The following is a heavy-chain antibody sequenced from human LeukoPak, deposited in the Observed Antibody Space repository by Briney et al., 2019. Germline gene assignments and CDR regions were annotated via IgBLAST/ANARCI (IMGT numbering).Heavy chain of an antibody. D-gene: IGHD1-1*01. CDR1: GASISSGGYY. CDR2: SHYSGTT. J-gene: IGHJ4*02. CDR3: ARDGPTSVL. V-gene: IGHV4-31*03. Sequence: SETLSLTCTVSGASISSGGYYWSWIRQQPGKGLEWIGYSHYSGTTYYNTSLKSRVAISVDTSKNQFSLKLSSVTAADTAVYYCARDGPTSVLWGQGTLVTVPS.